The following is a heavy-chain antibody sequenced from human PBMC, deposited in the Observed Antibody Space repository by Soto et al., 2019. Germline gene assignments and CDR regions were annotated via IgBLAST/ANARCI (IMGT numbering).Heavy chain of an antibody. Sequence: QVQLVQSGAEVREPGASVKVSCKASGYSCTSLDINWVRQTAGQGLEWMGWMQPSTGRTGYAQKFQGRVTMTRDTSTNTAYMELPTITSDDTAFYCCALGVSAGVDYWGQGTLVTVSS. J-gene: IGHJ4*02. CDR1: GYSCTSLD. D-gene: IGHD1-26*01. CDR3: ALGVSAGVDY. V-gene: IGHV1-8*01. CDR2: MQPSTGRT.